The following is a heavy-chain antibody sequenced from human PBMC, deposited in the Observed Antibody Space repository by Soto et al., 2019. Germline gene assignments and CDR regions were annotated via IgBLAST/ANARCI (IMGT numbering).Heavy chain of an antibody. CDR1: GFSFTGYY. J-gene: IGHJ5*02. V-gene: IGHV1-2*02. D-gene: IGHD6-6*01. CDR3: AKDLTRQLAYWLDP. CDR2: INAHSGGT. Sequence: AASVKVSCKASGFSFTGYYIHWLRQAPGQCLEWMGWINAHSGGTEYAQKFQGRVTLTRDTSIATAYLTLTSLTSDDTALYYCAKDLTRQLAYWLDPWGQGTQVTVSS.